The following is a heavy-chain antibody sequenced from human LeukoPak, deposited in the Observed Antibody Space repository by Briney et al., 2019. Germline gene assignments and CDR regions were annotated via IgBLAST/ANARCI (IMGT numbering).Heavy chain of an antibody. D-gene: IGHD3-16*01. CDR1: EFSFISHG. CDR3: ANIPNSFVPDY. CDR2: EQKDGSYK. Sequence: GGSLRLSCATSEFSFISHGMHWARQAPGKGLEWVAFEQKDGSYKKYADSVKGRFTISRDNSKNTLYLQMNSLRVEDTAVYYCANIPNSFVPDYWGQESLVTVSS. V-gene: IGHV3-30*02. J-gene: IGHJ4*02.